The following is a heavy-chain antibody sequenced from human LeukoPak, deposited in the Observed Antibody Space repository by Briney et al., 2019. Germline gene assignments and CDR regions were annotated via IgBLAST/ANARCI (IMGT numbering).Heavy chain of an antibody. CDR1: GFTFSSYA. Sequence: PGGSLRLSCAASGFTFSSYAMSWVRQAPGKGLEWVSAISGSGGSTYYADSVKGRFTISRDNSKNTLYLQMNSLRAEDTAVYYCAKDRLNYYDSSGYFSHFNWFDPWGQGTLVTVSS. J-gene: IGHJ5*02. CDR3: AKDRLNYYDSSGYFSHFNWFDP. CDR2: ISGSGGST. D-gene: IGHD3-22*01. V-gene: IGHV3-23*01.